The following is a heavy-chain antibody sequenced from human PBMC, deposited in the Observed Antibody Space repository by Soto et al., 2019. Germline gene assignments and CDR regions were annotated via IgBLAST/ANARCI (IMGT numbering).Heavy chain of an antibody. Sequence: QVQLVESGGGLVKPGGSLRLSCAASGFTFSDYYMSWIRQAPGKGLEYISYISSGGSFIYYADSVKGRFTISRDTAKTSLYLQMNSLRAEDTALYYCARHRYHEGSVPGYGMDVWGQGTTVTVSS. V-gene: IGHV3-11*01. J-gene: IGHJ6*02. CDR2: ISSGGSFI. CDR1: GFTFSDYY. D-gene: IGHD2-15*01. CDR3: ARHRYHEGSVPGYGMDV.